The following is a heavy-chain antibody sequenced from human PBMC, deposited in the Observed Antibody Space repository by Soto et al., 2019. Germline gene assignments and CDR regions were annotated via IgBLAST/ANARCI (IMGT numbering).Heavy chain of an antibody. J-gene: IGHJ4*02. CDR3: AVKPTLIGVVKPQPRECDY. Sequence: EVQLLESGGGLVQPGGSLRLSCAASGFTFSSYAMSWVRQAPGKGLEWVSAISGSGGSTYYADSVKGRFTISRDNSKNTLYLQMNSLRAEDTAVYYCAVKPTLIGVVKPQPRECDYWGQGTLVTVSS. D-gene: IGHD3-3*01. V-gene: IGHV3-23*01. CDR1: GFTFSSYA. CDR2: ISGSGGST.